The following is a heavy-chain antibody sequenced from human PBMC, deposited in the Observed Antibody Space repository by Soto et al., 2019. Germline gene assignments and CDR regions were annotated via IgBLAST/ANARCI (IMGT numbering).Heavy chain of an antibody. V-gene: IGHV4-59*01. D-gene: IGHD1-26*01. CDR2: IYYSGST. CDR3: GRDRTIVGASTTYYYGMDV. CDR1: GGSISSYY. Sequence: SETLSLTCTVSGGSISSYYWSWIRQPPGKGLEWIGYIYYSGSTKYNPSLKSRVTISVDTSKNQFFLKLSSVTAADTAVYYCGRDRTIVGASTTYYYGMDVWGQGTPVTVSS. J-gene: IGHJ6*02.